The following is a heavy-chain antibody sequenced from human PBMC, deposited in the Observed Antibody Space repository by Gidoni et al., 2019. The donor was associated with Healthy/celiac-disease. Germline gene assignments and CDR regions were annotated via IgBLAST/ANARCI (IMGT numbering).Heavy chain of an antibody. CDR3: ARGIYSYGYLYYFDY. CDR1: GFTFRSYW. J-gene: IGHJ4*02. Sequence: EVQLVESGGGLVQPGGSLRLSCAASGFTFRSYWMSWVRQAPGKGLEWVANIKQDGSEKYYVDSVKGRFTISRDNAKNSLYLQMNSLRAEDTAVYYCARGIYSYGYLYYFDYWGQGTLVTVSS. D-gene: IGHD5-18*01. V-gene: IGHV3-7*04. CDR2: IKQDGSEK.